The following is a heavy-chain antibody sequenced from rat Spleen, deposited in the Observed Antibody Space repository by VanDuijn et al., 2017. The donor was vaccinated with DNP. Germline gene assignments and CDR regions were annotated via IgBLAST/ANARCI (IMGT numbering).Heavy chain of an antibody. V-gene: IGHV5-17*01. D-gene: IGHD1-6*01. CDR2: IIYNGGTT. CDR1: GFTFSDCY. J-gene: IGHJ3*01. CDR3: ARQRVMYTTATGFAY. Sequence: EVQVVESGGGLVKPGRSLKFSCAASGFTFSDCYMAWVRQDSKKGLEWVATIIYNGGTTYYRDSVKGRFTISRDNAKSCLYLHMNSLKSEDTATYYCARQRVMYTTATGFAYWGQGTLVTVSS.